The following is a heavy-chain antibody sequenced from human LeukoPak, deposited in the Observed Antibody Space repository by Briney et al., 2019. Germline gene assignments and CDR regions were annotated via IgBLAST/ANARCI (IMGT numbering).Heavy chain of an antibody. V-gene: IGHV4-39*01. Sequence: SETLSLTCTVSGGSISPYYWGWIRQPPGKGLEWIGSIYYSGSTYYNPSLKSRVTISVDTSKNQFSLKLSSVTAADTAVYYCARHAYYYYYMDVWGKGTTVTIFS. J-gene: IGHJ6*03. CDR1: GGSISPYY. CDR3: ARHAYYYYYMDV. CDR2: IYYSGST.